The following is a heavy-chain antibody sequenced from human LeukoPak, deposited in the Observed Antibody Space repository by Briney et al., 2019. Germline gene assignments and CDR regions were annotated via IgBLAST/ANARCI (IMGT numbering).Heavy chain of an antibody. CDR1: GFTFNNYA. V-gene: IGHV3-23*01. CDR2: ISGGGGST. J-gene: IGHJ3*02. D-gene: IGHD6-13*01. Sequence: GGSLRLSCVASGFTFNNYAINWLRQAPGKGLEWVSSISGGGGSTFYADSVKGRFTISRDNSKITVDLQMNSLRAEDTAVYYCAKGIGIAAASSDALDIWGQGTIVTVSA. CDR3: AKGIGIAAASSDALDI.